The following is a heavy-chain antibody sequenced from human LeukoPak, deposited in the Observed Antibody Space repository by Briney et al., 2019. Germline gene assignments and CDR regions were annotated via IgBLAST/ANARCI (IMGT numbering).Heavy chain of an antibody. CDR2: MNQDGSAK. Sequence: GGSLRLSCAASGFTFRDSWMSWLRQAPGKGLEWVANMNQDGSAKGYVDSVKGRFTISRDNARNSLYLQMSSLRPEDTAVYYCATYTHWVAGDVWGQGTTVTVSS. V-gene: IGHV3-7*01. CDR3: ATYTHWVAGDV. D-gene: IGHD3-16*01. CDR1: GFTFRDSW. J-gene: IGHJ6*02.